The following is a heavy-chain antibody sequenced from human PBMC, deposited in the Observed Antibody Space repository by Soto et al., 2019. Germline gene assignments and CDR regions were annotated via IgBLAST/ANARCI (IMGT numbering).Heavy chain of an antibody. CDR2: INPSGGST. J-gene: IGHJ4*02. CDR3: ARAIYVQGYYFDY. D-gene: IGHD3-16*01. CDR1: GSTFTRHY. Sequence: ASVKISCKASGSTFTRHYMHWVRQAPGQGHEWMGIINPSGGSTSYAQKFQGRVTMTRDTSTSTVYMELSSLRSEDTAVYYCARAIYVQGYYFDYWGQGTLVTVSS. V-gene: IGHV1-46*03.